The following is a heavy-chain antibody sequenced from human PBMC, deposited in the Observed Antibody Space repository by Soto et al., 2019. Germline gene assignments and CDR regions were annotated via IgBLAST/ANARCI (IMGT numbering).Heavy chain of an antibody. CDR3: ARIERSGEWLLLPDIPFNI. J-gene: IGHJ3*02. D-gene: IGHD3-22*01. CDR1: GFSLTNPRMG. CDR2: IFSNGEK. Sequence: QVTLKESGPGLVKPTETLTLTCTVSGFSLTNPRMGVSWIRQPPGKALEWLAHIFSNGEKAYKTSLKSRLTISKDTSKSQVALTMTNIDPVDTATYYSARIERSGEWLLLPDIPFNIWGQGTTVTVSS. V-gene: IGHV2-26*01.